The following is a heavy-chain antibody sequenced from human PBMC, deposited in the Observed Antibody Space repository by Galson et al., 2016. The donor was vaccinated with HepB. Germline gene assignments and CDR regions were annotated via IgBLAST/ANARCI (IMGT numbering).Heavy chain of an antibody. CDR2: IRTNNGHT. CDR3: ARVIAFQSRDYYGMDV. D-gene: IGHD3-3*02. CDR1: GYTFTIYG. J-gene: IGHJ6*02. V-gene: IGHV1-18*01. Sequence: SVKVSCKASGYTFTIYGINWVRQAPGQGLEWMGWIRTNNGHTNYGQNVQGRVTMTTDTSTSTAYMELRGLRSDDTAVYYCARVIAFQSRDYYGMDVWGQGTTVIVSS.